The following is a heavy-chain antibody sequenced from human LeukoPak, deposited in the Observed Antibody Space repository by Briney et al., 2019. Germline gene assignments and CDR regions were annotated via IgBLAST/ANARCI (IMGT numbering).Heavy chain of an antibody. CDR3: ARGAPGVYDSSGYYRPDAFDI. V-gene: IGHV3-20*04. CDR1: GFTFEDYG. Sequence: GGSLRLSCAASGFTFEDYGISWVRQAPGKGLEWVSGINWNGGSTGYADSVKGRFTISRDNAKNSLYLQTNSLRAEDTALYYCARGAPGVYDSSGYYRPDAFDIWGQGTMVTVSS. CDR2: INWNGGST. J-gene: IGHJ3*02. D-gene: IGHD3-22*01.